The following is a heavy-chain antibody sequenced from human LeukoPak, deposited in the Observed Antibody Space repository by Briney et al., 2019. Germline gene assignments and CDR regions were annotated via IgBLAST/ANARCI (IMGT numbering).Heavy chain of an antibody. J-gene: IGHJ5*02. CDR1: GFTFSSYG. CDR3: APDYYGSGRIS. D-gene: IGHD3-10*01. Sequence: GRSLRLSCAASGFTFSSYGMHWVRQAPGKGLEWVAVIWYDGGNKYYADSVKGRFTISRDNSKNTLYLQMNSLRAEDTAVYYCAPDYYGSGRISWGQGTLVTVSS. V-gene: IGHV3-33*01. CDR2: IWYDGGNK.